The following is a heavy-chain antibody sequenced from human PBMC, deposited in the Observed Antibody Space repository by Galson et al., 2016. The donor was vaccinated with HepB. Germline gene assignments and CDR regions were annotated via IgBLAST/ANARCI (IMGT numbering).Heavy chain of an antibody. CDR2: INPSGGTT. CDR3: ARDRSQTGRDFDF. D-gene: IGHD1-14*01. CDR1: GYNFTTYY. Sequence: SVKVSCKASGYNFTTYYMHWVRQAPGQGLEWMGIINPSGGTTKYAQRFQARVIMTRDTPTTTVYMELSSLRSEDTAVYYCARDRSQTGRDFDFWGQGTLVTVSS. V-gene: IGHV1-46*01. J-gene: IGHJ4*02.